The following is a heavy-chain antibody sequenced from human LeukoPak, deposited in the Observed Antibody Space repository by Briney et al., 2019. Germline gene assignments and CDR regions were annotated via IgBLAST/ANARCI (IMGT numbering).Heavy chain of an antibody. CDR1: GFTFRSYG. Sequence: PGGSLRLSCAASGFTFRSYGMHWVRQAPGKGLEWAAVISYDGSNKYYADSVKGRFTISRDNSKKTLYLQMNSLRAEDTAVYYCAKARWSAALYYFDYWGQGALVTVSS. CDR2: ISYDGSNK. D-gene: IGHD6-13*01. J-gene: IGHJ4*02. V-gene: IGHV3-30*18. CDR3: AKARWSAALYYFDY.